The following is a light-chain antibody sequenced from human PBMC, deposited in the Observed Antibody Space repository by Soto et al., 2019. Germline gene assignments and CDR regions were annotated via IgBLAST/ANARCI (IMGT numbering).Light chain of an antibody. CDR1: QTISTF. J-gene: IGKJ1*01. Sequence: DIQMTQSPSSLSASVVNRVTITCLSRQTISTFLHWFQQKPGKAPNVLIYDASSLQSGVPSRFSGSGSGTEFTLTISSLQPDDFATYYCQQYNSYSRTFGQGTKVDI. CDR3: QQYNSYSRT. CDR2: DAS. V-gene: IGKV1-5*01.